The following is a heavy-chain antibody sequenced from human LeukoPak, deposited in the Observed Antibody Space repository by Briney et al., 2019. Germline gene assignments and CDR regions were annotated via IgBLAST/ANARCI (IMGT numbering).Heavy chain of an antibody. CDR2: ISYSGNT. CDR3: ARQGGYIAPLAL. D-gene: IGHD5-12*01. Sequence: SETLSLTCTVSGGSISSYYWSWIRQPPGKGLEWIGYISYSGNTNYNPSLKSRVTISVDTSKNQLSLKLTSVTAADTAVYYCARQGGYIAPLALWGQGTLVTVSA. V-gene: IGHV4-59*08. CDR1: GGSISSYY. J-gene: IGHJ4*02.